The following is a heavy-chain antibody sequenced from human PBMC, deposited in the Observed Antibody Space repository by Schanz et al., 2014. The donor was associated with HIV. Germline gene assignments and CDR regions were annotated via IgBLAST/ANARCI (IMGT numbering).Heavy chain of an antibody. J-gene: IGHJ4*02. Sequence: QVQLVQSGAEVKKPGSSVKVFCRASGGTFINYAFSWVRQAPGQGLEWMGGIIPLFGTSNYAQKFQGRATITADESTSTAHMELSSLRSEDTAVYYCARDSPVAAGTLDYGGQGTLVTVSS. CDR2: IIPLFGTS. D-gene: IGHD6-13*01. V-gene: IGHV1-69*12. CDR3: ARDSPVAAGTLDY. CDR1: GGTFINYA.